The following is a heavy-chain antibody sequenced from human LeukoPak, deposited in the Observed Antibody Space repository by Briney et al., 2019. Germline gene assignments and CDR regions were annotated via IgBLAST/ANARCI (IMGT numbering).Heavy chain of an antibody. J-gene: IGHJ5*02. CDR2: INPNSGGT. D-gene: IGHD2-15*01. V-gene: IGHV1-2*06. CDR3: ARTGGYCSGGSCYSNWFDP. CDR1: GYTFTGYY. Sequence: ASVKVSCKASGYTFTGYYMHWVRQAPGQGIEWLGRINPNSGGTNYAQKFQGRVTMTRDTSISTAYMGLSRLRSDDTAVYYCARTGGYCSGGSCYSNWFDPWGQGTLVTVSS.